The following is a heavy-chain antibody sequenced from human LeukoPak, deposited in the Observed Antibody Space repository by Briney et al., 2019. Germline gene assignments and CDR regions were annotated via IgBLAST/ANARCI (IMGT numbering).Heavy chain of an antibody. D-gene: IGHD7-27*01. V-gene: IGHV1-69*05. J-gene: IGHJ4*02. CDR2: IIPIFGTA. Sequence: SVKVSCKASGGTFSSYAISWVRQAPGQGLEWMGGIIPIFGTANYAQKFQDRVTMTRNTSISTAYMELSSLRSDDTAVYYCARGPPNWGYDYWGPGTLVTVSS. CDR3: ARGPPNWGYDY. CDR1: GGTFSSYA.